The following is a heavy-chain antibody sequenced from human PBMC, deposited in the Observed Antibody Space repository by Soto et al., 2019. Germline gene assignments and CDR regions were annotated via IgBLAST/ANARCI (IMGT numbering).Heavy chain of an antibody. CDR1: GFTFSSYG. CDR2: ISFDGSNT. Sequence: QVQLVESGGGVVQPGRSLRLSCAASGFTFSSYGMHWVRQAPAKGLEWVSVISFDGSNTYYADSVKGRFTISRDNSKNTLYLQMSSLRPEATAVYYCAKAPTMAVDRPSGDWGQGTLVIVSS. CDR3: AKAPTMAVDRPSGD. D-gene: IGHD3-10*01. V-gene: IGHV3-30*18. J-gene: IGHJ4*02.